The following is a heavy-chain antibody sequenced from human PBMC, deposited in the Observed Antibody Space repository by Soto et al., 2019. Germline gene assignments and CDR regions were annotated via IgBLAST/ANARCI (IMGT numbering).Heavy chain of an antibody. D-gene: IGHD3-10*01. Sequence: SETLSLTCTVSGGSISSGDYYWSWIRQPPGKGLEWIGYIYYSGSTYYNPSLKSRVTISVDTSKNQFSLKLSSVTAADTAVYYCARVGFGDLLAHGMDVWGQGTTVTVPS. CDR1: GGSISSGDYY. CDR3: ARVGFGDLLAHGMDV. CDR2: IYYSGST. V-gene: IGHV4-30-4*01. J-gene: IGHJ6*02.